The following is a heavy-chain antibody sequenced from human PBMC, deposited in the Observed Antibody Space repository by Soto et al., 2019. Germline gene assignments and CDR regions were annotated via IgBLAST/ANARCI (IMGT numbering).Heavy chain of an antibody. CDR3: AKATATGGGAFDI. CDR1: GFTFSSYA. J-gene: IGHJ3*02. V-gene: IGHV3-23*01. Sequence: GSLRLSCAASGFTFSSYAMSWVRQAPGKGLEWVSAISGSGGSTYYADSVKGRFTISRDNSKNTVYLQMNSLTAGDTALYYCAKATATGGGAFDICGQGTMVTVS. D-gene: IGHD2-8*02. CDR2: ISGSGGST.